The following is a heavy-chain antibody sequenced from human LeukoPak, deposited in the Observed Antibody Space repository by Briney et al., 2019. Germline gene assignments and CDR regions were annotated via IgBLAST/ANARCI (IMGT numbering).Heavy chain of an antibody. J-gene: IGHJ4*02. CDR3: AREPSGGYYYGAESEKGLDY. V-gene: IGHV4-61*02. CDR1: GGSISSGSYY. CDR2: IYTSGST. D-gene: IGHD3-10*01. Sequence: SETLSLTCTVSGGSISSGSYYCSWIRRPAGKGLGWIGRIYTSGSTYSNTSLKSRVTISVDTTNNQFSLKLSSMTAPATALYYCAREPSGGYYYGAESEKGLDYWGQGTLVTVSS.